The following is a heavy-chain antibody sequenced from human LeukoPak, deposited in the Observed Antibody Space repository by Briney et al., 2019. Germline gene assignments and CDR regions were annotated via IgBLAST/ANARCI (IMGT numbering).Heavy chain of an antibody. V-gene: IGHV4-4*07. CDR1: GGSISSYY. Sequence: PSETLSLTCTVSGGSISSYYCTWIRQPAGKGLEWIGRIYTSGSTNYNPSLKSRVTISVDRSKNQFSLKLSSVTAADTAVYYCAREGFEYCSSTSCYSHYWGRGTLVTVSS. D-gene: IGHD2-2*01. J-gene: IGHJ4*02. CDR2: IYTSGST. CDR3: AREGFEYCSSTSCYSHY.